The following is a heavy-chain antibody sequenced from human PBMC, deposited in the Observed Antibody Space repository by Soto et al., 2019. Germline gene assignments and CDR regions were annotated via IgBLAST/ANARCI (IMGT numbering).Heavy chain of an antibody. CDR2: IYYSGST. Sequence: SETLSLTCTVSGGSISSYYWSWIRQPPGKGLEWIGYIYYSGSTNYNPSLKSRVTISVDTSKSQFSLKLSSVTAADTAVYYCARAAEGFGELLYYFDYWGQGTLVTVSS. D-gene: IGHD3-10*01. V-gene: IGHV4-59*01. CDR3: ARAAEGFGELLYYFDY. CDR1: GGSISSYY. J-gene: IGHJ4*02.